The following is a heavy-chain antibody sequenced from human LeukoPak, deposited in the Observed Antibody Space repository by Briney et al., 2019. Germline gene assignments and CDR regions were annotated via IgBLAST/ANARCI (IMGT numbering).Heavy chain of an antibody. J-gene: IGHJ4*02. CDR3: AKDFPGSTKFAFEG. CDR1: GFPLIVYP. Sequence: GGPLTLPCGACGFPLIVYPMLWPRHARGKGLEWVSTSSSGSGRTYYADSVKGRFTISRDNSKNTLYLQMTNLRADDSALYYCAKDFPGSTKFAFEGWGLGALV. V-gene: IGHV3-23*01. D-gene: IGHD1-1*01. CDR2: SSSGSGRT.